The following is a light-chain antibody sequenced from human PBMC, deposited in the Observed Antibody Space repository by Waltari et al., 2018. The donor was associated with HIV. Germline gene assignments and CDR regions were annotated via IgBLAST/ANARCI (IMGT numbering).Light chain of an antibody. V-gene: IGLV1-47*01. J-gene: IGLJ3*02. CDR1: SSHIGSNS. Sequence: QSVLTQPPSASGTPGQRVTISCSGSSSHIGSNSVFWYQQFPGTAPKVLIYRNDRRPSGVPDRFSASRSGTSASLVISGLRSEDEADYYCAAYDDNLPGWMFGGGTKLTAL. CDR2: RND. CDR3: AAYDDNLPGWM.